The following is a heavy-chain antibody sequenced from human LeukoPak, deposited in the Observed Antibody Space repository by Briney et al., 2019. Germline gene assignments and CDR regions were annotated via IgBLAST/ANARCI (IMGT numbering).Heavy chain of an antibody. D-gene: IGHD6-13*01. Sequence: GGSLRLSCAASGVTLSSYAMSRARQAPGKGLEWVSGISSSGSGGNTYYADSVKGRFTISRDNSKNTLYLQMNSLRAEDTAVYYCAKTRPLDSSSWSHGDYWGQGTLVTVSS. V-gene: IGHV3-23*01. CDR2: ISSSGSGGNT. CDR3: AKTRPLDSSSWSHGDY. CDR1: GVTLSSYA. J-gene: IGHJ4*02.